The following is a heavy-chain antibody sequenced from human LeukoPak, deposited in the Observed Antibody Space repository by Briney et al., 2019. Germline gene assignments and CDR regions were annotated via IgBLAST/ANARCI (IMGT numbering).Heavy chain of an antibody. V-gene: IGHV1-2*02. D-gene: IGHD6-13*01. CDR3: ARGSSWLRGYFDY. CDR1: GYTFTGYY. CDR2: INPNSGGT. Sequence: ASVKVSCKASGYTFTGYYMHWVRQAPGQGLEWMGWINPNSGGTNYAQKFQGRVTMTTDTSTSTAYMELRSLRSDDTAVYYCARGSSWLRGYFDYWGQGTLVTVSS. J-gene: IGHJ4*02.